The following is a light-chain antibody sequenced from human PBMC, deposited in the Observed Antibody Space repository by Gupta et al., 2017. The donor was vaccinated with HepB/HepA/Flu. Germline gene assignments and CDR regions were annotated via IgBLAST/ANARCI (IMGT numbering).Light chain of an antibody. CDR1: SSDIGGYNS. CDR3: FSYAGSYNFV. V-gene: IGLV2-8*01. J-gene: IGLJ1*01. Sequence: QSALTQPPSASGSPGQSVTISCTGTSSDIGGYNSVSWYQQRPGKAPKLMVYEVYKRPSGVPDRFSGSKSGDTASLTVSGLLTEDEAEYYCFSYAGSYNFVFGTGTKITVL. CDR2: EVY.